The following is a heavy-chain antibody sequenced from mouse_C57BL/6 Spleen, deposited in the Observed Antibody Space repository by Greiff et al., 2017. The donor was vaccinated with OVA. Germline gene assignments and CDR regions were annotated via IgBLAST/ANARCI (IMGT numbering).Heavy chain of an antibody. V-gene: IGHV1-19*01. D-gene: IGHD2-4*01. CDR1: GYTFTDYY. CDR3: ARDGDYAGSAWCAD. J-gene: IGHJ3*01. Sequence: EVQLQQSGPVLVKPGASVKMSCKASGYTFTDYYMNWVKQSPGKSLEWIGDINPYNGGTSYNQKFKGKATLTVDKSSSTAYMELNSLTSEDSAVYYCARDGDYAGSAWCADWGQGTLVTVSA. CDR2: INPYNGGT.